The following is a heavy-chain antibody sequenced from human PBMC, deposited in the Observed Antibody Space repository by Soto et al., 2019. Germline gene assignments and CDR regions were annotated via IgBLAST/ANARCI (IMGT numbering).Heavy chain of an antibody. CDR3: SRAEYFSSGGAAHFDH. CDR2: INPSDGST. Sequence: GASVKVSCKASGYIFTSYFIHWVRQAPGQGLEWMGIINPSDGSTNSAQKFQDRVTMTRDTSTSTVYMELSSLTSEDTAVYYCSRAEYFSSGGAAHFDHWGQGTPVTVSS. V-gene: IGHV1-46*03. J-gene: IGHJ4*02. CDR1: GYIFTSYF. D-gene: IGHD3-10*01.